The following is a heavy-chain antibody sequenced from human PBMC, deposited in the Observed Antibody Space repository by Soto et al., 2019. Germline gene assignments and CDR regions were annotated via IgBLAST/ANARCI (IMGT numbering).Heavy chain of an antibody. CDR1: GFTFDSYA. CDR2: ISGSADNT. D-gene: IGHD5-12*01. Sequence: GVSLRLSCAASGFTFDSYAMSWVRQPPGQGLEWVSSISGSADNTKFADSVKGRFTISRDNSKNTLYLQMNSLRAEDTAIYYCAKGYYSGYDLAYFDYWGQGALVTVSS. V-gene: IGHV3-23*01. J-gene: IGHJ4*02. CDR3: AKGYYSGYDLAYFDY.